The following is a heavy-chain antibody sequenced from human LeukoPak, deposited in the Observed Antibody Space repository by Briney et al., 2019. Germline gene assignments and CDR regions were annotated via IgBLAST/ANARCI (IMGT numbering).Heavy chain of an antibody. J-gene: IGHJ3*02. Sequence: SETLSLTCTVSGYSISSGYYWGWIRQPPGKGLEWIGSLYHSGNTFYNPSLKSRVTISIDTSKNQFSLKLSSVTAADTAVYYCARDLAYCGGDCLGAFDIWGQGTMVTVSS. D-gene: IGHD2-21*02. V-gene: IGHV4-38-2*02. CDR1: GYSISSGYY. CDR2: LYHSGNT. CDR3: ARDLAYCGGDCLGAFDI.